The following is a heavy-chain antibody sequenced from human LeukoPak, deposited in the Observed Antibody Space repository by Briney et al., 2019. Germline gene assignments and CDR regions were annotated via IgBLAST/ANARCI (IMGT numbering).Heavy chain of an antibody. CDR3: ARGGTRITIVGVVINDFDY. CDR1: GGSISSSSYY. J-gene: IGHJ4*02. V-gene: IGHV4-39*01. CDR2: IYYSGST. D-gene: IGHD3-3*01. Sequence: KPSETLSLTCTVSGGSISSSSYYWGWIRQPPGKGLEWIGSIYYSGSTYYNPSLKSRVTISVDTSKNQFSLKLRSVTAADTAVYYCARGGTRITIVGVVINDFDYWGQGTLVTVSS.